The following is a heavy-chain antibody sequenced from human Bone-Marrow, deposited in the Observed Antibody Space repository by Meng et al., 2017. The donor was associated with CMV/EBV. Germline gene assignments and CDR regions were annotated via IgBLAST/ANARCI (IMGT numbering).Heavy chain of an antibody. CDR1: ASAFSSYW. J-gene: IGHJ4*01. CDR3: ARTRVKWLRFWTYDYLAD. CDR2: INSDGSST. D-gene: IGHD5-12*01. Sequence: SLNLHCATSASAFSSYWMHRVRQATGKGLVWVSGINSDGSSTSYADSVKGRFTISRDNAKNTLYLQMNSLRAEDTAVYYWARTRVKWLRFWTYDYLADWGHGTRVTVYS. V-gene: IGHV3-74*01.